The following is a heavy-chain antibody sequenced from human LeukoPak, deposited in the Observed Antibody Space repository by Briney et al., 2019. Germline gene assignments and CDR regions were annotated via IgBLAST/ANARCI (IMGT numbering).Heavy chain of an antibody. Sequence: ASVKISCKVSGYTFTDYYTHWVQQAPGKGLEWMGLVDPEDGETIYAEKFQGRVTITADTSTDTAYMELSSLRSEDTAVYYCATDPILTGDDYWGQGTLVTVSS. CDR3: ATDPILTGDDY. CDR1: GYTFTDYY. D-gene: IGHD7-27*01. V-gene: IGHV1-69-2*01. J-gene: IGHJ4*02. CDR2: VDPEDGET.